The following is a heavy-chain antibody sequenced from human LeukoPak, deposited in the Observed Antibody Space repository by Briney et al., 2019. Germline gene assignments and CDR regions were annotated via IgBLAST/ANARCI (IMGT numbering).Heavy chain of an antibody. CDR3: AKDILDGDYFDY. Sequence: GGSLRLSCAASGFTFSSYSMNWVRQAPGKGLEWVSGISWNSGSIGYADSVKGRFTISRDNAKNSLYLQMNSLRAEDTALYYCAKDILDGDYFDYWGQGTLVTVSS. CDR1: GFTFSSYS. V-gene: IGHV3-9*01. J-gene: IGHJ4*02. CDR2: ISWNSGSI. D-gene: IGHD4-17*01.